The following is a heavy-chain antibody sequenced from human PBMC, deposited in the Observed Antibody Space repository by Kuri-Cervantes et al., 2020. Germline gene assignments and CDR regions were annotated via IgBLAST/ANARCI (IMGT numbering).Heavy chain of an antibody. CDR3: ATDIQPLRFLEWLSPQA. CDR1: GGTFSSYA. J-gene: IGHJ4*02. CDR2: IIPIFGTA. Sequence: SVKVSCKASGGTFSSYAISWVRQAPGQGLEWMGGIIPIFGTANYAQKFQGRVTMTEDTSTDTAYMELSSLRSEDTAVYYCATDIQPLRFLEWLSPQAWGQGTLVTVSS. D-gene: IGHD3-3*01. V-gene: IGHV1-69*06.